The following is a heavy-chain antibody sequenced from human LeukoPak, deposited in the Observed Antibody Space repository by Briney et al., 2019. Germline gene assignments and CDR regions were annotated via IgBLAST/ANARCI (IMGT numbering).Heavy chain of an antibody. Sequence: SQTLSLTCTVSGGSISSGGYYWSWIRQHPGKGLEWIGYIYYSGSTYYNPSLKSRVTISVDTSMNQFSLKLSSVTAADTAVYYCARYDDSSSSSDYWGQGTLVTVSS. D-gene: IGHD6-6*01. J-gene: IGHJ4*02. V-gene: IGHV4-31*03. CDR3: ARYDDSSSSSDY. CDR1: GGSISSGGYY. CDR2: IYYSGST.